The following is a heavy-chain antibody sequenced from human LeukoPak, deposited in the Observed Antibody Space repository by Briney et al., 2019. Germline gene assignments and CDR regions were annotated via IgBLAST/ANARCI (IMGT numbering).Heavy chain of an antibody. CDR2: INPNSGGT. Sequence: GASVKVSCKASGYTFTGCYMHWVRQAPGQGLEWMGWINPNSGGTNYAQKFQGRVTMTRDTSISTAYMELSRLRSDDTAVYYCARKLSAAGTGYYGMDVWGQGTTVTVSS. V-gene: IGHV1-2*02. D-gene: IGHD6-13*01. CDR1: GYTFTGCY. J-gene: IGHJ6*02. CDR3: ARKLSAAGTGYYGMDV.